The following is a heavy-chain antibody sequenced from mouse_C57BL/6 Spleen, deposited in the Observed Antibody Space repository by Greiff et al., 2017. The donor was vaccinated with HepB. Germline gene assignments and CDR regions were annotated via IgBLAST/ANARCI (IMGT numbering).Heavy chain of an antibody. J-gene: IGHJ4*01. CDR3: ARVDGYHAMDY. D-gene: IGHD2-3*01. V-gene: IGHV5-4*03. Sequence: EVMLVESGGGLVKPGGSLKLSCAASGFTFSSYAMSWVRQTPEKRLEWVATISDGGSYTYYPDNVKGRFTISRDNAKNNLYLQMSHLKSEDTAMYYCARVDGYHAMDYWGQGTSVTVSS. CDR1: GFTFSSYA. CDR2: ISDGGSYT.